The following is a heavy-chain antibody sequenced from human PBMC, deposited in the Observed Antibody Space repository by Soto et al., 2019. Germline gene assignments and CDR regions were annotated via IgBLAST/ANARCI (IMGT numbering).Heavy chain of an antibody. V-gene: IGHV1-18*01. Sequence: QVQLVQSGAEVKKPGASVKVSCKASAYTFASYAISWMRQAPGQGLEWMGWISAYNGNTNYAQKLQGRVTMTTDTFTSTAYMELRSLSSDDTAVYYCARDPPPPDYWGQGTLVTVSS. CDR3: ARDPPPPDY. CDR2: ISAYNGNT. CDR1: AYTFASYA. J-gene: IGHJ4*02.